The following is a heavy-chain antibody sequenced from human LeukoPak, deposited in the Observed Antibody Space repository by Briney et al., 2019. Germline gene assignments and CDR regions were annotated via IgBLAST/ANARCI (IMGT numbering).Heavy chain of an antibody. J-gene: IGHJ4*02. V-gene: IGHV4-59*01. CDR2: IFYSGST. CDR1: GGSISSYY. Sequence: SETLSLTCTVSGGSISSYYWSWIRQPPGKGLEWIGYIFYSGSTIYNPSLKSRVTISVDTSKNQLSLKLSSVTAADTAVYYCGSRRTAMFGVIKGPIDYWGQGTLVTVSS. CDR3: GSRRTAMFGVIKGPIDY. D-gene: IGHD3-3*01.